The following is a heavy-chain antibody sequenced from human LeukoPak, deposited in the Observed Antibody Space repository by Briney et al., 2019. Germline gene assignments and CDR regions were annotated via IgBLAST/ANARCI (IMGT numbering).Heavy chain of an antibody. D-gene: IGHD4-11*01. V-gene: IGHV4-34*01. CDR1: GGSFSGYY. CDR2: INHSGST. J-gene: IGHJ4*02. Sequence: SETLSLTCAVYGGSFSGYYWSWIRQPPGKGLEWIGEINHSGSTNYNPSLKSRVTISVDTSKNQFSLKLSSVTAADTAVYYCARAPLMTTVPFGYWGQGTLVTVSS. CDR3: ARAPLMTTVPFGY.